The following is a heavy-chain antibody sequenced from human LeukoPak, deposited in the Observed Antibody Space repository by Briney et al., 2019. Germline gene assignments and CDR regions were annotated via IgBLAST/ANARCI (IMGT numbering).Heavy chain of an antibody. Sequence: PGGSLRLSCAASGFTFRNHWMHWVRQAPGKGLVWVSRIKGDGSTTTYSDSVKGRFTISRDNAKNSLYLQMNSLRAEDTAVYYCARVRSYYYDPWGQGTLVTVSS. CDR2: IKGDGSTT. V-gene: IGHV3-74*01. CDR1: GFTFRNHW. D-gene: IGHD3-22*01. CDR3: ARVRSYYYDP. J-gene: IGHJ5*02.